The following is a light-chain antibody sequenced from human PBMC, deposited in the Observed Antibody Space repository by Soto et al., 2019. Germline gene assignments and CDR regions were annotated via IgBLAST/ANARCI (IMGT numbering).Light chain of an antibody. CDR1: QSINSN. Sequence: EIVMTQSQATLSVSPGERATLSCRASQSINSNLVWYQQKPGQAPRLLIYGASTRATGIPARFSGSGSGTEVTLTISSLQSEDFAVYYCQQYNKWLWTFGQGTKVEIK. J-gene: IGKJ1*01. CDR3: QQYNKWLWT. CDR2: GAS. V-gene: IGKV3-15*01.